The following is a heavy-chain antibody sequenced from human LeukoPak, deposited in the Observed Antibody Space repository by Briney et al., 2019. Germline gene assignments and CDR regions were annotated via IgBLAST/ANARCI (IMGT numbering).Heavy chain of an antibody. CDR3: ARDPGGYYGSGSYGWFDP. CDR2: IYHSGST. D-gene: IGHD3-10*01. Sequence: PSQTLSLTCTVSGGSISSGGYYWSWIRQPPGKGLEWIGYIYHSGSTCYNPSLKSRVTISVDRSKNQFSLKLSSVTAADTAVYYCARDPGGYYGSGSYGWFDPWGQGTLVTVSS. CDR1: GGSISSGGYY. J-gene: IGHJ5*02. V-gene: IGHV4-30-2*01.